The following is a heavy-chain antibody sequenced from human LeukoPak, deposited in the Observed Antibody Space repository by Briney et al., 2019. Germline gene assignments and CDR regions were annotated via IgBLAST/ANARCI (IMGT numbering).Heavy chain of an antibody. CDR1: GGTFSSYA. V-gene: IGHV1-69*06. Sequence: SVKVSCKASGGTFSSYAISWVRQAPGQGLEWMGGIIPIFGTANYAQKFQGRVTITADKSTSTAYMELSSLRSEDTAVYYCAGLHDYGGNGNNYYYYYYMDVWGKGTTVTVSS. CDR3: AGLHDYGGNGNNYYYYYYMDV. D-gene: IGHD4-23*01. CDR2: IIPIFGTA. J-gene: IGHJ6*03.